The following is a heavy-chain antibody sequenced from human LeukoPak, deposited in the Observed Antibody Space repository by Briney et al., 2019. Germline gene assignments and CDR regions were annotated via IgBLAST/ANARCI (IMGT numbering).Heavy chain of an antibody. J-gene: IGHJ4*02. Sequence: SETLSLTCTVSGGSISSYYWSWIRQPPGKGLEWIGYIYYSGSTNYNPSLKSRVTISVDTSKNQFSPKLSSVTAADTAVYYCARVGELGATRRPPFDYWGQGTLVTVSS. CDR1: GGSISSYY. CDR3: ARVGELGATRRPPFDY. CDR2: IYYSGST. V-gene: IGHV4-59*01. D-gene: IGHD1-26*01.